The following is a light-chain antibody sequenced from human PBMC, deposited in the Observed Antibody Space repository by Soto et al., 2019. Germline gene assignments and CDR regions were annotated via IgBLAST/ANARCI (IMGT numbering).Light chain of an antibody. V-gene: IGLV2-14*01. CDR1: SSDVGGYNC. CDR3: SSYTSSSTTV. CDR2: EVS. Sequence: SALTQPASVSGSPGQSITISCTGTSSDVGGYNCVSWYQQHPGKAPKLMIYEVSNRPSGVSNRFSGSKSGNTASLTISGLQAEDEADYYCSSYTSSSTTVFGTGTKVTVL. J-gene: IGLJ1*01.